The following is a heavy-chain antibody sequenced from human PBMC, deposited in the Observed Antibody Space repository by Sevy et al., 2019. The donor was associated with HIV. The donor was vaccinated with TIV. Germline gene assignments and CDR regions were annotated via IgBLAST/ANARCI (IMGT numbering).Heavy chain of an antibody. J-gene: IGHJ2*01. Sequence: GESLKISCAASGFTFSTYAMGWVRQAPGKGLEWVSGISNSGNDIYYAGSVEARFTIPRDNSKSTRFLEMNKLSAEDTAVYYCAKDGAPYCTGGICFPYWYFDLWGRGALVTVSS. CDR2: ISNSGNDI. CDR1: GFTFSTYA. D-gene: IGHD2-8*02. CDR3: AKDGAPYCTGGICFPYWYFDL. V-gene: IGHV3-23*01.